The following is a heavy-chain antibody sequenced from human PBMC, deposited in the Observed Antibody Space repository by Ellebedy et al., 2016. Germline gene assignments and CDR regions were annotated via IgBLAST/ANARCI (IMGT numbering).Heavy chain of an antibody. V-gene: IGHV1-46*01. Sequence: ASVQVSCXASGYTFTSYYIHWVRQAPGQGLEWMGIINPSGGSTSYAQKFQGRVTMTRDTSTNTFYMELSSLRSEDTAVYYCARDGRVATTIYYFDYWGQGTLVTVSS. J-gene: IGHJ4*02. CDR2: INPSGGST. CDR3: ARDGRVATTIYYFDY. D-gene: IGHD5-12*01. CDR1: GYTFTSYY.